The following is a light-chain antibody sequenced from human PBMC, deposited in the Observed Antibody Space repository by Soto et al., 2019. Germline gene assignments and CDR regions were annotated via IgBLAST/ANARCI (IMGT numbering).Light chain of an antibody. CDR2: DAS. CDR1: QNINTW. CDR3: QQSNG. Sequence: DIQMTQSPSILSASVGDRVTITCRATQNINTWLAWYQQKPGKAPKMLIYDASRLQNGVPSMFSGSGSGTQFTLTISSLQPDDFATYYCQQSNGFGPGTKLDVK. J-gene: IGKJ2*01. V-gene: IGKV1-5*01.